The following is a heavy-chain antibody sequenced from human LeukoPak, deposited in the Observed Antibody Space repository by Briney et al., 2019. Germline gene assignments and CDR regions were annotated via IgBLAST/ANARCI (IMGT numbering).Heavy chain of an antibody. CDR1: GFTFSSYA. Sequence: PGGSLRLSCAASGFTFSSYAMSWVRQAPARGLEWVSSLRGDGETFYIDSVKGRFTLSRDESRNTVYLQLNNPRVEDTAVYFCAKASWVSRADAVLWGQGTLVTVSS. CDR3: AKASWVSRADAVL. D-gene: IGHD3-16*01. V-gene: IGHV3-23*01. CDR2: LRGDGET. J-gene: IGHJ4*02.